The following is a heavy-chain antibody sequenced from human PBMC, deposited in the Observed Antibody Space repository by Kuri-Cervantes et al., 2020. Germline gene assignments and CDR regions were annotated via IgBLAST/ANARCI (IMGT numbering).Heavy chain of an antibody. CDR3: ARGFWEGFGAPYYFDY. D-gene: IGHD3-10*01. CDR2: ISSSCSYK. Sequence: GESLKISCEASGFTFSSYSMNWVRQAPGKGLEWVSSISSSCSYKYYADSVKGRFTISRDNAKNSLYWQMNSLRAEDTAVYYCARGFWEGFGAPYYFDYWGQGTLVTVSS. CDR1: GFTFSSYS. V-gene: IGHV3-21*01. J-gene: IGHJ4*02.